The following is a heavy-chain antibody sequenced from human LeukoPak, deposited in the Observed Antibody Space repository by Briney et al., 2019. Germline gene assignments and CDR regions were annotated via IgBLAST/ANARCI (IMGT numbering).Heavy chain of an antibody. CDR2: IWYDGSQR. V-gene: IGHV3-33*01. D-gene: IGHD3-16*01. J-gene: IGHJ3*02. CDR1: GFTFSNYG. Sequence: TGGSLRLSCAASGFTFSNYGFHWVRQAPGKGLEWVAVIWYDGSQRYYADSVKGRFTVSKDNSKNTLYLQMNSLRAEDTAVYYCARDSGGRVEYDYVWGSYLFEWGAFDIWGQGTMVTVSS. CDR3: ARDSGGRVEYDYVWGSYLFEWGAFDI.